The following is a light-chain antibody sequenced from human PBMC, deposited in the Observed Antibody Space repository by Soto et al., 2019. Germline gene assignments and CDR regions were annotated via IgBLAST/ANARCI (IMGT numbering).Light chain of an antibody. J-gene: IGLJ3*02. CDR2: EVS. Sequence: QSALTQPASVSGSPGQSITISCTGTSSDVGGYNYVSWYQQHPGKAPKLMIYEVSNRPSGVSNRFSGSKSGNTASLTISGLQAEDEADYYCSSYTSSSTRSNWVFGGGTKVTVL. V-gene: IGLV2-14*01. CDR3: SSYTSSSTRSNWV. CDR1: SSDVGGYNY.